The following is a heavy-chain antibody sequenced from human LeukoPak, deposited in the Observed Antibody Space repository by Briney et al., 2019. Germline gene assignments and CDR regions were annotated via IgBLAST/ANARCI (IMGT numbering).Heavy chain of an antibody. Sequence: ASVKVSCKASGYTFTGYYMHWVRQAPGQGLEWMGWINPNSGGTDYAQKFEGRVTMTRDTSISTAYLQWSSLKASDTAMYYCVRGQMEIYYWGQGTLVTVSS. J-gene: IGHJ4*02. CDR1: GYTFTGYY. CDR2: INPNSGGT. CDR3: VRGQMEIYY. D-gene: IGHD5-24*01. V-gene: IGHV1-2*02.